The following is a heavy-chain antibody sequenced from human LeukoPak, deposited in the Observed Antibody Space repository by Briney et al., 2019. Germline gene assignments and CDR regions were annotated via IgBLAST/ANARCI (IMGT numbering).Heavy chain of an antibody. V-gene: IGHV3-30*02. J-gene: IGHJ4*02. CDR3: ARDLLSLPHKYFDT. Sequence: GGSLRLFCAASGFSFSNYGMHWVRQAPGKGLEWVAYIRYDGSQKYYGDSVKGRFTISRDNSKNPVYLQMNSLRDEDTAVYYCARDLLSLPHKYFDTWGQGTLVTVSS. CDR2: IRYDGSQK. CDR1: GFSFSNYG. D-gene: IGHD3-16*01.